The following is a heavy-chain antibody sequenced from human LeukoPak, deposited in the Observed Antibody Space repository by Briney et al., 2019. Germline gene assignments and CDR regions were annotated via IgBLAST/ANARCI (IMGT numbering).Heavy chain of an antibody. J-gene: IGHJ4*02. CDR3: ARGGWKDYFDY. CDR2: ISRTSDYI. D-gene: IGHD1-1*01. CDR1: GFTFSDYG. V-gene: IGHV3-21*01. Sequence: GVSLRLSCAASGFTFSDYGMNWVRQAPGKGLEWVSSISRTSDYIYYADSMKGRFTISRDNAKNSLYLQMNSLRAEDTAVYYCARGGWKDYFDYWGQGTLVTVSS.